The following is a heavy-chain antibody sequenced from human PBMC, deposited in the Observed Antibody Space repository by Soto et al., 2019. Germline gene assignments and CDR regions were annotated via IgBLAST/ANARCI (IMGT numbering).Heavy chain of an antibody. Sequence: VQLVESGGGLVQPGGSLRLSCAATGFTFSSYWMHWVRQAPGKGLVWVSRINSDGSSTSYADSVKGRFTISRDNAKNTLYLQMNSLRAEDTAVYYCARTAYYGDYVSYYYYMDVWGKGTTVTVSS. D-gene: IGHD4-17*01. J-gene: IGHJ6*03. CDR2: INSDGSST. CDR3: ARTAYYGDYVSYYYYMDV. V-gene: IGHV3-74*01. CDR1: GFTFSSYW.